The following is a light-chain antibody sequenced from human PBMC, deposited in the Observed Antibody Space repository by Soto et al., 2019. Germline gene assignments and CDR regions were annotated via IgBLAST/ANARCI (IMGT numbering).Light chain of an antibody. CDR2: GAS. CDR1: QSVSSSH. V-gene: IGKV3-20*01. J-gene: IGKJ4*01. CDR3: QKYNSAPLT. Sequence: EIVLTQSPGTLSSSPGERATLSCRASQSVSSSHLAWYQQKPGQAPRLLIYGASSRATGIPDRFSGSGSGTDFTLTISSLQPEDVATYYCQKYNSAPLTFGGGTKVEIK.